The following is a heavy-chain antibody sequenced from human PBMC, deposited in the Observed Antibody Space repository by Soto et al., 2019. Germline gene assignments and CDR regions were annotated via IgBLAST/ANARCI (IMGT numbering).Heavy chain of an antibody. CDR2: TYYNGDT. V-gene: IGHV4-61*08. Sequence: PSETLSLTGTVSDDSFRGADYYWSWIRQPLGKGPEWIGYTYYNGDTKYNPALKSRVTMSVDTSKNQFSLRLSSVTAADTAVYFCARGPGCIDGWRTFDFWGRGILVTVSS. J-gene: IGHJ4*02. D-gene: IGHD6-19*01. CDR1: DDSFRGADYY. CDR3: ARGPGCIDGWRTFDF.